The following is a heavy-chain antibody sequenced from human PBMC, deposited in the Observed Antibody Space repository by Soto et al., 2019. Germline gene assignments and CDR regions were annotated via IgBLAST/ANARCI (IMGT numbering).Heavy chain of an antibody. V-gene: IGHV4-39*01. J-gene: IGHJ4*02. Sequence: QLQLQESGPGLVKPSETLSLTCTVSGGSISSSSYYWGWIRQPPGKGLEWIGSIYYSGSTYYNPSLKSRVTISVDTSKNQFSLKLSSVTAAYTAVYYCASIALRDYSSSSGYWGQGTLVTVSS. CDR2: IYYSGST. CDR1: GGSISSSSYY. CDR3: ASIALRDYSSSSGY. D-gene: IGHD6-13*01.